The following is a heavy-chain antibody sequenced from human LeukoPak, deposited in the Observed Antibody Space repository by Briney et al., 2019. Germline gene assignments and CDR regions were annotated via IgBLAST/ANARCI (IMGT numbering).Heavy chain of an antibody. J-gene: IGHJ3*02. CDR2: IIPILGIA. D-gene: IGHD2-21*02. Sequence: SVTVSCKASGGTFSSYIISWVRQAPGQGLEWMGRIIPILGIANYAQKFQGRVTITADKSTSAAHMELSSLRSEDTAVYYCARRTYCGGDCFSAFDIWGQGTMVTVSS. CDR3: ARRTYCGGDCFSAFDI. CDR1: GGTFSSYI. V-gene: IGHV1-69*02.